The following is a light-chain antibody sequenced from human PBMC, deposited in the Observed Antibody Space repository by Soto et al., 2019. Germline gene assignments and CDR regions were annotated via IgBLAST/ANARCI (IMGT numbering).Light chain of an antibody. CDR1: SSDIGAYNF. J-gene: IGLJ2*01. CDR2: EVS. Sequence: QSALTQPASVSGSPGQSNTISCTGTSSDIGAYNFVSWYQQHPGKAPKLMIYEVSNRPSGVSNRFSGSKSGNTASLTISGLQAEDEADYYCLSYTTRTTLVFGGGTKLTVL. CDR3: LSYTTRTTLV. V-gene: IGLV2-14*01.